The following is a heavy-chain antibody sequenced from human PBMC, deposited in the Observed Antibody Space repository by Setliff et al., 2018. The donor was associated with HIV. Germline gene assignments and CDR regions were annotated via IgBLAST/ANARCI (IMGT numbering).Heavy chain of an antibody. CDR2: MYYSGNT. V-gene: IGHV4-59*01. J-gene: IGHJ3*02. CDR1: GVSISNYY. CDR3: AKTVVGDSYALPNDAFDI. D-gene: IGHD3-16*01. Sequence: LSLTCTVSGVSISNYYWSWIRQPPGKGLEWIGYMYYSGNTNYNPSLKSRVTISVDTSKSQFSLKLNSVTAADTAVYYCAKTVVGDSYALPNDAFDIWGQGTMVTVSS.